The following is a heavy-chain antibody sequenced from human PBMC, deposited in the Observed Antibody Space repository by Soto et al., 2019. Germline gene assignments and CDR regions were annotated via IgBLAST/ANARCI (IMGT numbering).Heavy chain of an antibody. CDR1: GYTFTSYY. V-gene: IGHV1-46*01. CDR3: ARARGWFDP. J-gene: IGHJ5*02. Sequence: QVQLVQSGAEVKKPGASVKVSCKASGYTFTSYYMHWGRQAPGQGLEWMGVINPSDNSTTYAQKFQGRGTMTRDTSTSTVYMELTSLRSEDTAVYYCARARGWFDPWGQGTLVTVSS. CDR2: INPSDNST. D-gene: IGHD3-10*01.